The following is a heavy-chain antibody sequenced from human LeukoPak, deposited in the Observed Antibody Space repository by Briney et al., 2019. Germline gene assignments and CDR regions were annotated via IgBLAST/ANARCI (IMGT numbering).Heavy chain of an antibody. CDR3: ARSPELMVYATTSYYYYYMDV. V-gene: IGHV1-69*05. D-gene: IGHD2-8*01. J-gene: IGHJ6*03. CDR1: GGTFSSYA. CDR2: IIPIFGTA. Sequence: SVKVSCKASGGTFSSYAISWVRQAPGQGLEWMGGIIPIFGTANYAQKFQGRVTITTDESTSTAYMELSSLRSEDTAVYYCARSPELMVYATTSYYYYYMDVWGKGTTVTVSS.